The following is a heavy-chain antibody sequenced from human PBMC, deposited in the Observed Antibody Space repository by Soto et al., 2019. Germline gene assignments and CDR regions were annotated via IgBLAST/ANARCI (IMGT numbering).Heavy chain of an antibody. J-gene: IGHJ4*02. CDR3: ARHYGGNLGGRVY. D-gene: IGHD4-17*01. CDR2: IYYSGST. V-gene: IGHV4-39*01. CDR1: GGSISSSSYY. Sequence: QLQLQESGPGLVKPSETLSLTCTVSGGSISSSSYYWGWIRQPPGKGLEWIGSIYYSGSTYYNPSLKSRVTISVDTSKNQISLKLSSVTTADTAVYYCARHYGGNLGGRVYWGQGTLVTVSS.